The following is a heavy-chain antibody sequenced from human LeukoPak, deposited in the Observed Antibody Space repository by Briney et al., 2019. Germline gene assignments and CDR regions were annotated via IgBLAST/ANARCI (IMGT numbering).Heavy chain of an antibody. J-gene: IGHJ4*02. V-gene: IGHV4-31*03. CDR3: ARAPSRDGPIPL. D-gene: IGHD2-21*01. CDR2: IYYSGTT. Sequence: SQTLSLTCTVSGGAISSGGYHWSWIRQHPGKGLEWIGYIYYSGTTSYNPSLKSRVTISVDTSKKKFSLKVSSVTVADTAVYYCARAPSRDGPIPLWGQGTLVTVSS. CDR1: GGAISSGGYH.